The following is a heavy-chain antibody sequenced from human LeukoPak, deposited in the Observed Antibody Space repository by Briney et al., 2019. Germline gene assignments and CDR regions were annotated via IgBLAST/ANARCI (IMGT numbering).Heavy chain of an antibody. CDR1: GRTFIIYA. V-gene: IGHV1-69*13. CDR2: IIPIFGTA. D-gene: IGHD2-2*01. CDR3: ARREVVVVPAAPPDYYGMDV. Sequence: SVNVSCKASGRTFIIYAISWVRQAPGQGREWMGGIIPIFGTANYAQKFQGRVTITADESTSTAYMELSSLRSEDTAVYYCARREVVVVPAAPPDYYGMDVWGKGTTVTVSS. J-gene: IGHJ6*04.